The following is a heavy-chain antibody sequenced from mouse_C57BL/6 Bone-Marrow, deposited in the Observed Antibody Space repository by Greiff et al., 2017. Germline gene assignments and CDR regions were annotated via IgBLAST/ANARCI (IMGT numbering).Heavy chain of an antibody. CDR1: GFNIKDYY. D-gene: IGHD1-1*01. V-gene: IGHV14-1*01. CDR2: IDPEDGDT. J-gene: IGHJ3*01. CDR3: TLTTVGGFAY. Sequence: EVQLQQSGAELVRPGASVKLSCTASGFNIKDYYMHWVKQRPEQGLEWIGRIDPEDGDTEYDPKFQGKATMTADTSSNTAYLQLSSLTSEDTAVYYCTLTTVGGFAYWGQGTLVTVSA.